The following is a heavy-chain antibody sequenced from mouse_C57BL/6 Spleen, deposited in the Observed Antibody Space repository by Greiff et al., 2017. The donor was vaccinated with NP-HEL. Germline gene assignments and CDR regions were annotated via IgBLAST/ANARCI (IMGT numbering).Heavy chain of an antibody. CDR2: ISSGSSTI. Sequence: DVKLVESGGGLVKPGGSLKLSCAASGFTFSDYGMHWVRQAPEKGLEWVAYISSGSSTIYYADTVKGRFTISRDNAKNTLFLQMTSLRSEDTAMYYCARDEVVDAKDYWGQGTSVTVSS. D-gene: IGHD1-1*01. CDR1: GFTFSDYG. CDR3: ARDEVVDAKDY. V-gene: IGHV5-17*01. J-gene: IGHJ4*01.